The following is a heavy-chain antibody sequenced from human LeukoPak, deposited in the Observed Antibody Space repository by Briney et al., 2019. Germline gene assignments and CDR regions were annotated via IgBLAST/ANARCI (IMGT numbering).Heavy chain of an antibody. V-gene: IGHV3-30*04. D-gene: IGHD1-20*01. Sequence: PGRSLRLSCAASGFTFSSYSMHWVRQAPGKGLEWVAFIRYDGSNKYYADSVKGRFTISRDNAKNSLYLQMNSLRAEDTAVYYCARGGPSYNWNRNMDVWGKGTTVTVSS. CDR2: IRYDGSNK. J-gene: IGHJ6*03. CDR1: GFTFSSYS. CDR3: ARGGPSYNWNRNMDV.